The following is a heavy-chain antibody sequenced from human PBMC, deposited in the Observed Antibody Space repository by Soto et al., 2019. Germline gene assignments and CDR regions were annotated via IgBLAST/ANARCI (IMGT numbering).Heavy chain of an antibody. D-gene: IGHD2-2*01. CDR2: ISWNSGSI. J-gene: IGHJ4*02. V-gene: IGHV3-9*01. CDR1: GFTFDDYA. Sequence: DAQLVESGGGLVQPGRSLRLSCAASGFTFDDYAMHWVRQAPGKGLEWVSGISWNSGSIGYADSVKGRFTISRDNAKNSLYLQMNRLRAEDTALYYCAKGGQLLTEGGGYWGQGTLVTVSS. CDR3: AKGGQLLTEGGGY.